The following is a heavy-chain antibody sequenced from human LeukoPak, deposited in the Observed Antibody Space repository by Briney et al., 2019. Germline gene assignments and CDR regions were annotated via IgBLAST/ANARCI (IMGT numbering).Heavy chain of an antibody. Sequence: SETLTLTCTVSGGSFSSYYWSWIRQPPGKGLEWIGSINYSSSINYNPPRKSRVTIPVDTSKNQFALKLSSVTAADTALYYCARSELELHPSFDYWGQGTLVTVSS. CDR1: GGSFSSYY. D-gene: IGHD1-7*01. CDR2: INYSSSI. V-gene: IGHV4-59*12. J-gene: IGHJ4*02. CDR3: ARSELELHPSFDY.